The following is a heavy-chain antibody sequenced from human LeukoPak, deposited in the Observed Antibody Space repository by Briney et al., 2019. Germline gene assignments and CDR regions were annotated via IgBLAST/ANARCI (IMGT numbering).Heavy chain of an antibody. D-gene: IGHD4-17*01. CDR1: GFTFSSYG. CDR3: ARDNDYGDYVYYGMDV. CDR2: IWYDGSNK. V-gene: IGHV3-33*01. Sequence: PGRSLRLSCAASGFTFSSYGMHWVRQAPGKGLEWVAVIWYDGSNKYYAGSVKGRFTISRDNSKNTLYLQMNSLRAEDTAVYYCARDNDYGDYVYYGMDVGGQGTTVTVSS. J-gene: IGHJ6*02.